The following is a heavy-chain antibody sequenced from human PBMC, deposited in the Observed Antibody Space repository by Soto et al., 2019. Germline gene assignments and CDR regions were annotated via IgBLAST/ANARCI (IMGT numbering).Heavy chain of an antibody. CDR3: ARQDWMGLNVVAGTIDY. D-gene: IGHD6-19*01. CDR2: IYYSGST. V-gene: IGHV4-31*03. J-gene: IGHJ4*02. CDR1: GGSISSGGYY. Sequence: SETLSLTCTVSGGSISSGGYYWSWIRQHPGKGLEWIGYIYYSGSTYYNPSLKSRVTISVDTSKNQFSLKLSSVTAADTAVYYCARQDWMGLNVVAGTIDYWGQGTLVTVSS.